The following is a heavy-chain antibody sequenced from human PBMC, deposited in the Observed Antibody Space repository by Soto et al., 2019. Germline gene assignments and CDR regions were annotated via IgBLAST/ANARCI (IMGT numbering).Heavy chain of an antibody. V-gene: IGHV3-33*01. J-gene: IGHJ6*02. CDR2: IWYDGSNK. CDR1: GFTFSSYG. CDR3: ARDLIAARNYGMDV. D-gene: IGHD6-6*01. Sequence: GGSLRLSCAASGFTFSSYGMHWVRQAPGKGLEWVAVIWYDGSNKYYADSVKGRFTISRDNSKNTLYLQMNSLRAEDTAVYYCARDLIAARNYGMDVWGQGTTVTVSS.